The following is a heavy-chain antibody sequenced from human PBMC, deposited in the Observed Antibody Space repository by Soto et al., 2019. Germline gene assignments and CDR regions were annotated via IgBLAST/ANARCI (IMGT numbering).Heavy chain of an antibody. J-gene: IGHJ4*02. CDR2: ISAYNGNT. CDR3: ARGGRVLRYFYNY. CDR1: GYTFTSYG. D-gene: IGHD3-9*01. Sequence: ASVKVSCKASGYTFTSYGISWVRQAPGQGLEWMGWISAYNGNTNYAQKLQGRVTMTTDTSTSTAYMELRSSVTAADTAVYYCARGGRVLRYFYNYWGQGTLVTVSS. V-gene: IGHV1-18*01.